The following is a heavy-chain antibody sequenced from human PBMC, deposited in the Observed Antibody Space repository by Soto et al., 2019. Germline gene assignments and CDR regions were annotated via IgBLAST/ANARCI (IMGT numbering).Heavy chain of an antibody. D-gene: IGHD3-10*01. Sequence: VQLVQSGGVMKKPGASVKVSCKASGYTFTSHGISWVRQAPGQGLEWMGWISASNGDTNYAQKYQGRVTVTTDTSTSTGYMELRSLRSEDTAVYYCARMVRGSNIDYYHYMDVWGEGTTVTVSS. J-gene: IGHJ6*03. V-gene: IGHV1-18*01. CDR3: ARMVRGSNIDYYHYMDV. CDR1: GYTFTSHG. CDR2: ISASNGDT.